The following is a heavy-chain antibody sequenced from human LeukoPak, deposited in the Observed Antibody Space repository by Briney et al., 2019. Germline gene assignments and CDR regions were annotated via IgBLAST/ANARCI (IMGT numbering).Heavy chain of an antibody. CDR2: ISTYDGNA. CDR3: AKDRGLSCRGGTCSMES. J-gene: IGHJ5*02. D-gene: IGHD2-15*01. V-gene: IGHV1-18*01. CDR1: GYIFTKYG. Sequence: ASVKVSCKSSGYIFTKYGISWVRQAPGQGLEWMGWISTYDGNANYAQQLQGRVTMTKDTSTSTAYMELRSLISDDTAVYYCAKDRGLSCRGGTCSMESLGQGTLVTVSS.